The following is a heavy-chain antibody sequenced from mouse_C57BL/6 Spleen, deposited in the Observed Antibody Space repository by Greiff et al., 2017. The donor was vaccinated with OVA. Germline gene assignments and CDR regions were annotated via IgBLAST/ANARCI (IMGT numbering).Heavy chain of an antibody. CDR3: AREGTTVVALDY. CDR1: GFTFSDYG. Sequence: EVKLVESGGGLVKPGGSLKLSCAASGFTFSDYGMHWVRQAPEKGLEWVAYISSGSSTIYYADTVKGRFTISRDNAKNTLFLQMTSLRSEDTAMYYCAREGTTVVALDYWGQGTTLTVSS. D-gene: IGHD1-1*01. J-gene: IGHJ2*01. V-gene: IGHV5-17*01. CDR2: ISSGSSTI.